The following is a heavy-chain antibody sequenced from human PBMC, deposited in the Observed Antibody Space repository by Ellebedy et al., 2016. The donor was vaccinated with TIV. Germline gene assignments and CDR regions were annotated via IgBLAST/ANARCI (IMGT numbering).Heavy chain of an antibody. Sequence: SETLSLTCSVSGGSINSYYWNWIRQPPGKGLEWIGEVNQSGRTNYHPSLKSRVTISVDTSKNQFSLRLTSVTAADTAVYYCAEGRSGWYYFDYWGQGTPVTVSS. CDR2: VNQSGRT. V-gene: IGHV4-34*01. J-gene: IGHJ4*02. D-gene: IGHD6-19*01. CDR1: GGSINSYY. CDR3: AEGRSGWYYFDY.